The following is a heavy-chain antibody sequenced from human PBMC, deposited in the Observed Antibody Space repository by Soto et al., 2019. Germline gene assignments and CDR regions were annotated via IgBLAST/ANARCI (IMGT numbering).Heavy chain of an antibody. CDR1: GYTFTGYY. J-gene: IGHJ4*02. D-gene: IGHD5-12*01. V-gene: IGHV1-2*02. CDR2: INPNSGGT. CDR3: ARDRGWLPPQDLFDY. Sequence: GASVKVSCKASGYTFTGYYMHWVRQAPGQGLEWMGWINPNSGGTNYAQKFQGRVTMTRDTSISTAYMELSRLRSDDTAVYYCARDRGWLPPQDLFDYSGQGILVTVAS.